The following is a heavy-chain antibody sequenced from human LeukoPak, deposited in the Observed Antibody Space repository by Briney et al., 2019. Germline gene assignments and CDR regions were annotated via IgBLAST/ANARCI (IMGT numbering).Heavy chain of an antibody. CDR2: IYYSGST. V-gene: IGHV4-59*08. D-gene: IGHD2-21*01. CDR1: GGSISSYY. CDR3: AGIPPSEYYYMDV. J-gene: IGHJ6*03. Sequence: SETLSLTCTVSGGSISSYYWSWIRQPPGKGLEWIGYIYYSGSTNYNPSLKSRVTISVDTSKNQFSLKLSSVTAADTAVYYCAGIPPSEYYYMDVWGEGTTVTVSS.